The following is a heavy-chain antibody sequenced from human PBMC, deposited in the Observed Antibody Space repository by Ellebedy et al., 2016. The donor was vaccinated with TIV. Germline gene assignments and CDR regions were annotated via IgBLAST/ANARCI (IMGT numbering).Heavy chain of an antibody. J-gene: IGHJ4*02. CDR2: IDNDGSRA. Sequence: PGGSLRLSCAASGFSFSNYWMHWVRQDPGKGLVWVARIDNDGSRATYADSVKGRFTISRYNAKKTLYLQMDSLTVEDTAVYYCAREGDGYDFDYWGQGTPVTVSS. CDR1: GFSFSNYW. CDR3: AREGDGYDFDY. D-gene: IGHD5-24*01. V-gene: IGHV3-74*01.